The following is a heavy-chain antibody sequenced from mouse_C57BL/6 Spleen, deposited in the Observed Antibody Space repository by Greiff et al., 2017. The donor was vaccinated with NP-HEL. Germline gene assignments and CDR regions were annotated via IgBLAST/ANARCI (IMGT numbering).Heavy chain of an antibody. CDR3: ARRGYYDYYYYAMDY. J-gene: IGHJ4*01. CDR1: GYTFTDYY. CDR2: INPNNGGT. V-gene: IGHV1-26*01. D-gene: IGHD2-4*01. Sequence: VQLQQSGPELVKPGASVKISCKASGYTFTDYYMNWVKQSHGKSLEWIGDINPNNGGTSYNQKFKGKATLTVDKSSSTAYMELRSLTSEDSAVYYCARRGYYDYYYYAMDYWGQGTSVTVSS.